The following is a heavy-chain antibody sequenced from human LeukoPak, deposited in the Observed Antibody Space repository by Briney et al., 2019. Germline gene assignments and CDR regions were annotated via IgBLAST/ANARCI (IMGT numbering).Heavy chain of an antibody. D-gene: IGHD2-21*01. V-gene: IGHV4-34*01. CDR1: VGSFSGYY. CDR2: INHSGST. J-gene: IGHJ4*02. Sequence: SETLSLTCAVYVGSFSGYYWRWLRQPPGKGLEWIGEINHSGSTNYNPSLKSRVTISVDTSKNQFSRKLRSVTAADTAVYYCAGYYGGYWGQGTLVTVSS. CDR3: AGYYGGY.